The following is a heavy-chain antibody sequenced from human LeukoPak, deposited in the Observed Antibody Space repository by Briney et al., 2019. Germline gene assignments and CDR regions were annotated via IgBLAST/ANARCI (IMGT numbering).Heavy chain of an antibody. V-gene: IGHV3-33*01. D-gene: IGHD3-22*01. Sequence: GGSLRLSCAASGFTFSSCGMHWVRQAPGKGLEWVAVIWYDGSNKYYADSVKGRFTISRDNSKNTLYLQMNSLRAEDTAVYYCARDLTMIAFDYWGQGTLVTVSS. CDR3: ARDLTMIAFDY. CDR1: GFTFSSCG. J-gene: IGHJ4*02. CDR2: IWYDGSNK.